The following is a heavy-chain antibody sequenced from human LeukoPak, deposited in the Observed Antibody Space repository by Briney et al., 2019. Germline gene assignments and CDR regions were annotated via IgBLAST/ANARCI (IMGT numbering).Heavy chain of an antibody. Sequence: ASVRVSYKASGYTFSTFDINWVRQATGQGLEWMAWMNPISGHAGSTQRFQGRITLTRDASVSTAYMELSSLASDDTAVYYCVRGISNTNSFFDYWGQGTRVTVSS. CDR2: MNPISGHA. D-gene: IGHD2/OR15-2a*01. CDR1: GYTFSTFD. CDR3: VRGISNTNSFFDY. J-gene: IGHJ4*02. V-gene: IGHV1-8*01.